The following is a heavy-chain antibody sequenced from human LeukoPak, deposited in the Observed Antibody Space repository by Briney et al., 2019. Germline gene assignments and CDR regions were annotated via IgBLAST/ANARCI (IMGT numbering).Heavy chain of an antibody. D-gene: IGHD3-10*01. Sequence: GGSLRLYCAASGFTFSSYWMSWVRQAPGKGLEWVANIKQDGSEKYYVDPVKGRFTISRDNAKNSLYLQMNSLRAEDTAVYYCARYHYGSGSYQFPHYYYYYMDVWSKGTTVTVSS. CDR3: ARYHYGSGSYQFPHYYYYYMDV. J-gene: IGHJ6*03. CDR2: IKQDGSEK. CDR1: GFTFSSYW. V-gene: IGHV3-7*01.